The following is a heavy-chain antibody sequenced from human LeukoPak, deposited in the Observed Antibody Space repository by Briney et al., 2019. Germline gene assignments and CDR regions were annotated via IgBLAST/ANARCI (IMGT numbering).Heavy chain of an antibody. CDR2: ISGSGGST. V-gene: IGHV3-23*01. CDR3: AKSFRGRHYYYGMDV. J-gene: IGHJ6*02. CDR1: GFTFSSYA. Sequence: GGSLGLSCAASGFTFSSYAMSWVRQAPGKGLEWVSAISGSGGSTYYADSVKGRFTISRDNSKNTLYLQMNSLRAEDTAVYYCAKSFRGRHYYYGMDVWGQGTTVTVSS.